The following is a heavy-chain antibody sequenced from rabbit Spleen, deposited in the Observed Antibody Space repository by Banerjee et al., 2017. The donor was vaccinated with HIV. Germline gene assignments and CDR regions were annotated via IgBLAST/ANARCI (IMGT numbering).Heavy chain of an antibody. CDR2: IYTGNGKT. Sequence: QEQLVESGGGLVKPGASLTLTCTPSGFSFSSSYDMCWVRQAPGKGLEWIGCIYTGNGKTYYASWAKGRFTISKSSSTTVTLQMTSLTAADTATYFCARDAGTSFSTYGMDLWGPGTLVTVS. J-gene: IGHJ6*01. D-gene: IGHD8-1*01. V-gene: IGHV1S45*01. CDR3: ARDAGTSFSTYGMDL. CDR1: GFSFSSSYD.